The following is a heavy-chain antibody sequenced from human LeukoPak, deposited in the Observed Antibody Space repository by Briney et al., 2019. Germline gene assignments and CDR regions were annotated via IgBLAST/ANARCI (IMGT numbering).Heavy chain of an antibody. J-gene: IGHJ4*02. D-gene: IGHD6-13*01. V-gene: IGHV4-31*11. CDR3: ARQGGYSSSPDF. Sequence: SETLSLTCAVYGGSFSGYYWSRIRQHPGKGLEWIGYIYYSGSTYYNPSLKSRVTISVDTSKNQFSLKLSSVTAADTAVYYCARQGGYSSSPDFWGQGTLVTVSP. CDR1: GGSFSGYY. CDR2: IYYSGST.